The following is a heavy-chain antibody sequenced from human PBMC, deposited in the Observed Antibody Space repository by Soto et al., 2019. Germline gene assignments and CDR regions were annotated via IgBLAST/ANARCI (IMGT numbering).Heavy chain of an antibody. D-gene: IGHD7-27*01. CDR3: ARLTGGDAFDI. V-gene: IGHV4-59*01. CDR1: GGSISSYY. Sequence: PSETLSLTCTVSGGSISSYYWSWIRQPPGKGLEWIGYIYYSGSTNYNPSLESRVTLSVDTSKNQFSLKLSSVTAADTAVYYCARLTGGDAFDIWGQGTMVTVSS. J-gene: IGHJ3*02. CDR2: IYYSGST.